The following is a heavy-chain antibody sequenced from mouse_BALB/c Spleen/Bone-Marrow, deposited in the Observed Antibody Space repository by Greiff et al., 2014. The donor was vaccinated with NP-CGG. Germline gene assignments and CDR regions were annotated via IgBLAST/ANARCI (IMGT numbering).Heavy chain of an antibody. D-gene: IGHD1-1*01. CDR2: IDPENGDT. CDR1: GFNIKDYY. Sequence: VQLQQSGAELVRSGASVKLSCTASGFNIKDYYMHWVKQRPEQGLEWIGWIDPENGDTEYVPKFQGKATMTADTSSNTAYLQLSSLTSVDTAVYYCNAHITTVSYWGQGTTLTVSS. CDR3: NAHITTVSY. J-gene: IGHJ2*01. V-gene: IGHV14-4*02.